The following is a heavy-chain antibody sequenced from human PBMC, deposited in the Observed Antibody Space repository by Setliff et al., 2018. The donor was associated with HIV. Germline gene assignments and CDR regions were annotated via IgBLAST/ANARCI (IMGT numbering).Heavy chain of an antibody. D-gene: IGHD2-15*01. V-gene: IGHV1-2*02. CDR3: ARDLQNPVVVLAATVFYYGMDV. J-gene: IGHJ6*02. CDR1: GYTFTAYN. CDR2: NNPNSGGT. Sequence: ASVKVSCKASGYTFTAYNMHWVRQAPGQGLEWMGWNNPNSGGTKYAQKFQGRVAMTRDTSISTAYMELTRLTSDDTAVYFCARDLQNPVVVLAATVFYYGMDVWGQGTAVTVSS.